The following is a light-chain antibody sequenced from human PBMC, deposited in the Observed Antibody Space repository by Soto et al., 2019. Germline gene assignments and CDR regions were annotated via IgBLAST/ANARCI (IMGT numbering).Light chain of an antibody. J-gene: IGKJ4*01. Sequence: DIQMTQSPSTLSASVGDRVTITCRASQSISTWFAWYQQKPGKAPKLLIYEASSLEGGVPSRFRGRRSGTRFTITISSLHPDDFATYYCQQYNAQPLTFGGGTTVDIK. CDR1: QSISTW. V-gene: IGKV1-5*03. CDR2: EAS. CDR3: QQYNAQPLT.